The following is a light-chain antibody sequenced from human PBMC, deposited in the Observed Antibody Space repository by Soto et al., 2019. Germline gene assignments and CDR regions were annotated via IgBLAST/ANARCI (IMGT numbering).Light chain of an antibody. J-gene: IGLJ1*01. CDR2: GNT. V-gene: IGLV1-40*01. CDR1: SSNIGAGYD. CDR3: QSYDSSLSGHYV. Sequence: QSALTQPPSVSGAPGQRVTISCAGSSSNIGAGYDVHWYQQLPGAAPKLLIYGNTNRPSGVPDRFSDSKSGTSASLAITGLQPEDETDYYCQSYDSSLSGHYVFGTGTKLTVL.